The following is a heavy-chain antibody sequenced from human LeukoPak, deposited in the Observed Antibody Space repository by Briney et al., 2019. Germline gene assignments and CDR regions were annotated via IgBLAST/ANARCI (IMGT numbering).Heavy chain of an antibody. Sequence: GGSLRLSCAASGFTFSSYGMHWVRQAPGKGLEWVAVISYDGSNKYYADSVKGRFTISRDNSKNTLYLQMNSLRAEDTAVYYCAKDKINSDISSMPYYGMDVWGQGTTVTVSS. J-gene: IGHJ6*02. V-gene: IGHV3-30*18. D-gene: IGHD3-9*01. CDR1: GFTFSSYG. CDR3: AKDKINSDISSMPYYGMDV. CDR2: ISYDGSNK.